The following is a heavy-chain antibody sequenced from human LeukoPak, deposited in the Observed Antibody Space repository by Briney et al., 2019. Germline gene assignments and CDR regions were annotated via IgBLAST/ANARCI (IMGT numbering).Heavy chain of an antibody. CDR2: IIPIFGTA. Sequence: ASVKVSCKASGGTFSSYAISWVRQAPGQGLEWMGGIIPIFGTANYAQKFQGRVTITADESTSTAYMELSSLRSEDTAVYYCARHGVAIFLVLVGNWFDPWGQGTLVTVSS. CDR1: GGTFSSYA. V-gene: IGHV1-69*13. CDR3: ARHGVAIFLVLVGNWFDP. D-gene: IGHD5-12*01. J-gene: IGHJ5*02.